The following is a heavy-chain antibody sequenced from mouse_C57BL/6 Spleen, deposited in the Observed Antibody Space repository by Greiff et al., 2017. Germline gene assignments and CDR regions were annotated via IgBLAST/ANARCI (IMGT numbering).Heavy chain of an antibody. CDR3: ARDHDYDDYAMDY. CDR1: GFTFSSYA. D-gene: IGHD2-4*01. V-gene: IGHV5-4*01. CDR2: ISDGGSYT. Sequence: EVKLEESGGGLVKPGGSLKLSCAASGFTFSSYAMSWVRQTPEKRLEWVATISDGGSYTYYPDNVKGRFTISRDNAKNNLYLQMSHLKSEDTAMYYCARDHDYDDYAMDYWGQGTSVTVSS. J-gene: IGHJ4*01.